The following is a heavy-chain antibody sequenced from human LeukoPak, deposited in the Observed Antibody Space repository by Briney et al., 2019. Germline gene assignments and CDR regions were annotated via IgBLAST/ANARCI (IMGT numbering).Heavy chain of an antibody. CDR3: ARGCYDYVWGSYRTMNAFDI. CDR2: INHSGST. CDR1: GGSFSGYY. D-gene: IGHD3-16*02. Sequence: SETLSLTCAVYGGSFSGYYWSWIRQPPGKGLEWIGEINHSGSTNYNPSLKSRVTISVDTSKNQFSLKLSSVTAADTVVYYCARGCYDYVWGSYRTMNAFDIWGQGTMVTVSS. V-gene: IGHV4-34*01. J-gene: IGHJ3*02.